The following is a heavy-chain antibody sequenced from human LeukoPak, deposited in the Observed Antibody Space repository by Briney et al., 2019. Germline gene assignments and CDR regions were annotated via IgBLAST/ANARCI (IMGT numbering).Heavy chain of an antibody. CDR3: AREIGYFDY. CDR1: GFTFSSYA. J-gene: IGHJ4*02. CDR2: ISGSGSST. D-gene: IGHD1-26*01. Sequence: GGSLRLSCAASGFTFSSYAMSWVRQAPGKGLGWVSVISGSGSSTYYADSVKGRFTISRDNSKNTLYLQMNSLRAEDTAVYYCAREIGYFDYWGQGTLVTVSS. V-gene: IGHV3-23*01.